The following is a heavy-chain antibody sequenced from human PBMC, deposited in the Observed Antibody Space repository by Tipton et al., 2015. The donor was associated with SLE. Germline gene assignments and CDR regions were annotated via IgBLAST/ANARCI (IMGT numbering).Heavy chain of an antibody. V-gene: IGHV3-23*01. CDR3: ANGARDGKQWLVRDY. J-gene: IGHJ4*02. D-gene: IGHD6-19*01. CDR1: GFTFSSYA. CDR2: ISWNSGSI. Sequence: SLRLSCAASGFTFSSYAMSWVRQAPGKGLEWVSGISWNSGSIGYADSVKGRFTISRDNSKNTLYLQMNSLRAEDTAVYYCANGARDGKQWLVRDYWGQGTLVTVSS.